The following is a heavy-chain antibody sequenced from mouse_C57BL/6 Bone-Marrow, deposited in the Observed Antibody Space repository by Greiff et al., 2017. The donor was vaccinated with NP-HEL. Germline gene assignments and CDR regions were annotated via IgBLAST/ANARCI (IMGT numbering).Heavy chain of an antibody. J-gene: IGHJ1*03. V-gene: IGHV1-50*01. Sequence: QVQLQQPGAELVKPGASVKLSCKASGYTFTSYWMQWVKQRPGQGLEWIGEIDPSDSYTNYNQKFKGKATLTVDTSSSTAYMQLSSLTSEDSAVYYCAREEGNPWYFDVWGTGTTVTVSS. CDR3: AREEGNPWYFDV. D-gene: IGHD2-1*01. CDR1: GYTFTSYW. CDR2: IDPSDSYT.